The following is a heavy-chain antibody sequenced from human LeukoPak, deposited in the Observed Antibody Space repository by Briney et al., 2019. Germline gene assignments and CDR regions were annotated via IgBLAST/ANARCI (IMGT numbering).Heavy chain of an antibody. Sequence: ASVKVSCKASGYTFTGYYMHWVRQAPGQGLEWMGWINPNSGGTNYAQKFQGWVTMTRDTSTSTAYMELSRLRSDDTAVYYCARDRTFDCGGDCYSFDYWGQGTLVTVSS. V-gene: IGHV1-2*04. J-gene: IGHJ4*02. CDR2: INPNSGGT. CDR1: GYTFTGYY. D-gene: IGHD2-21*02. CDR3: ARDRTFDCGGDCYSFDY.